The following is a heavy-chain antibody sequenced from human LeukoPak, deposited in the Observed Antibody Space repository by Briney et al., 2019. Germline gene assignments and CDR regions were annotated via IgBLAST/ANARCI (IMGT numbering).Heavy chain of an antibody. V-gene: IGHV3-43*01. J-gene: IGHJ4*02. Sequence: GGSLRLSCAASGFTFDDYTMHWVRQAPGKGLEWVSLISWDGGSTYYADSVKGRFTISRDNSKNSLYLQMNSLRTEDTALYYCAKDIGVGSCNGCLFDYWGQGTLVTVSS. CDR1: GFTFDDYT. D-gene: IGHD2-15*01. CDR2: ISWDGGST. CDR3: AKDIGVGSCNGCLFDY.